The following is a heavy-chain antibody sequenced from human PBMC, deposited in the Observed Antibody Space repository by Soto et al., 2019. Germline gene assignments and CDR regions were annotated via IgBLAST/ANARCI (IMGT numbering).Heavy chain of an antibody. CDR1: GVTFSSYT. CDR3: ARFRGPYGMDV. D-gene: IGHD3-10*01. J-gene: IGHJ6*02. V-gene: IGHV1-69*02. CDR2: MIPILGIA. Sequence: QVQLVQSGAEVKKPGSSVKVSCKASGVTFSSYTVSWVRQAPGQGLEWMGRMIPILGIANYAQKFQGRVTITAVKSTCTAHMELSSLRSEDTAVYYCARFRGPYGMDVWGQGTTVTVSS.